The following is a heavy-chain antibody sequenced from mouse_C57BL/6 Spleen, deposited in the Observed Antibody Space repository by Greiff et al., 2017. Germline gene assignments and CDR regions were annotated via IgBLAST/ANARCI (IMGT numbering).Heavy chain of an antibody. CDR1: GFTFSSYG. D-gene: IGHD1-1*01. V-gene: IGHV5-6*02. Sequence: EVMLVESGGDLVKPGGSLKLSCAASGFTFSSYGMSWVRQTPDKRLEWVATISSGGSYTYYPDNVKGRFTISRDNAKNTLYLQMSSLKSEDTAVYYCARQGYYGSPYFDYWGQGTTLTVSS. CDR2: ISSGGSYT. CDR3: ARQGYYGSPYFDY. J-gene: IGHJ2*01.